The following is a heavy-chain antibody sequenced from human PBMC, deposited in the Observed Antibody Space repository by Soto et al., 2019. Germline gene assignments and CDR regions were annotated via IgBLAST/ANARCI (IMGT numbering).Heavy chain of an antibody. V-gene: IGHV3-48*01. Sequence: PVGSRRLAFAASGFTFTSYSMNWVSQAPGQGLEWVSYITSKSTTIKYADSVKGRFTVSRDNAKKSLYLQMNSLRAEDTALYYCARDGVAPGLYFDYWGQGTLVTVSS. CDR3: ARDGVAPGLYFDY. CDR1: GFTFTSYS. J-gene: IGHJ4*02. CDR2: ITSKSTTI. D-gene: IGHD2-15*01.